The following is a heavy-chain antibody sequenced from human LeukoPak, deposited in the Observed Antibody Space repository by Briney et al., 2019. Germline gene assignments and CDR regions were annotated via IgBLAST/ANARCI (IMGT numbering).Heavy chain of an antibody. CDR1: GFSFSNNG. J-gene: IGHJ4*02. CDR3: AKMQGYFDY. V-gene: IGHV3-23*01. Sequence: GESLRLYCAASGFSFSNNGMSWVRQATGKGLEWVSAISGSGTTYYADSVKGRFTTSRDNSKYTVSLQMNSLRAEDTAVYHCAKMQGYFDYWGQGTLVAVSS. CDR2: ISGSGTT.